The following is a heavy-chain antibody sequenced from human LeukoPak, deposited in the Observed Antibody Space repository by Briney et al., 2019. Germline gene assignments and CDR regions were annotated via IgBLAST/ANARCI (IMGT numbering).Heavy chain of an antibody. CDR1: GGSINSGGYY. Sequence: SETLSLTCTVSGGSINSGGYYWSWIRQHPGKGLEWIGYIYYSGSTYYNPSLKGRVTISVDTSKNQFSLKLSSVTAADTAVYYCARDFRRWSHAFDIWGQGTMVTVSS. D-gene: IGHD6-13*01. V-gene: IGHV4-31*03. CDR2: IYYSGST. CDR3: ARDFRRWSHAFDI. J-gene: IGHJ3*02.